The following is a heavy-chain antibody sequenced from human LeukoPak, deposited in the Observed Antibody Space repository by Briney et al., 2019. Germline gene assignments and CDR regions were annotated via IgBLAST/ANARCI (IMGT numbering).Heavy chain of an antibody. CDR2: INHSGST. J-gene: IGHJ4*02. CDR1: GGSFSGYY. CDR3: ARAGGYCSSSHFDY. V-gene: IGHV4-34*01. D-gene: IGHD6-6*01. Sequence: SETLSLTCAVYGGSFSGYYWSWIRQPPGKGLEWIGEINHSGSTNYNPSLKSRVTISVDTSKNQFSLKLSSVTAADTAVYYCARAGGYCSSSHFDYWGQGALVTVSS.